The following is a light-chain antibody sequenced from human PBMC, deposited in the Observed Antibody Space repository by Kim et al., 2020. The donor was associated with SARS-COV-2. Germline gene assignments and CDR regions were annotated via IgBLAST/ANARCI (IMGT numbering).Light chain of an antibody. CDR1: KLGDKY. V-gene: IGLV3-1*01. J-gene: IGLJ2*01. CDR2: QDS. Sequence: VSPGQTASITCSGDKLGDKYACWYQQKPGQSPVLVIYQDSKRPSGIPERFSGSNSGNTATLTISGTQAMDEADYYCQAWDSSLVVFGGGTKLTV. CDR3: QAWDSSLVV.